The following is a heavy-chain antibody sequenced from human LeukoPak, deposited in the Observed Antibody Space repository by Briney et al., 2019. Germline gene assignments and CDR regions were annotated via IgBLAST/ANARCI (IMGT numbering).Heavy chain of an antibody. CDR2: ISAYNGNT. D-gene: IGHD3-22*01. CDR1: GYTFTSYG. CDR3: ARDTPLTIDDSSQTDY. V-gene: IGHV1-18*01. Sequence: ASVKVSCKASGYTFTSYGISWVRQAPGQGLEWMGWISAYNGNTNYAQKLQGRVTMTTDTSTSTAYMELRSLRSDDTAVYYCARDTPLTIDDSSQTDYWGQGTLVTVSS. J-gene: IGHJ4*02.